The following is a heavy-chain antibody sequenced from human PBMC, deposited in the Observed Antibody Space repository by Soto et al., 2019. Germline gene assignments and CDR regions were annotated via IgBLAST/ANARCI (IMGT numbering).Heavy chain of an antibody. CDR2: ISYDGSNK. J-gene: IGHJ6*02. V-gene: IGHV3-30*03. CDR3: TTAVGYCSSTSCRDYYFYYGMYV. CDR1: GFTFSSYG. D-gene: IGHD2-2*01. Sequence: QVQLVESGGGVVQPGRSLRLSCAASGFTFSSYGMHWVRQAPGKGLEWVAVISYDGSNKYYADSVKGRFTISRDNSKDTLYLQMNSLRAEDTAVYYCTTAVGYCSSTSCRDYYFYYGMYVWGQGTTVTVAS.